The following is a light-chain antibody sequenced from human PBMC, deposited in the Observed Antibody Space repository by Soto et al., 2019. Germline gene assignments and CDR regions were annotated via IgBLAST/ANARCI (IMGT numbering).Light chain of an antibody. V-gene: IGKV3-20*01. CDR2: GAS. J-gene: IGKJ1*01. Sequence: EIVLTQSPGTLSLSPGERATLSCRASQSVSSSYLAWYQQKPGQAPRLLIYGASSRATGIPDMFSGSGSGTDFTLTISRLEPEDFAVYYCQQYGSSSWTFGQGTTLDTK. CDR3: QQYGSSSWT. CDR1: QSVSSSY.